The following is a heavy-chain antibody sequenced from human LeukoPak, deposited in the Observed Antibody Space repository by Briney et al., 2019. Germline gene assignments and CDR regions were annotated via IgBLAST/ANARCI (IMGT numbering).Heavy chain of an antibody. Sequence: SETLSLTCTVSGGSIGTITYYWGWIRQPPGKGLEWVGHMYYRGNTFYNPSLKSRVTISVDTSKDQFSLKLSSVTAADTAVYYCASRQWLGPFDYWGQGTLVTVSS. CDR1: GGSIGTITYY. CDR3: ASRQWLGPFDY. V-gene: IGHV4-39*07. D-gene: IGHD6-19*01. J-gene: IGHJ4*02. CDR2: MYYRGNT.